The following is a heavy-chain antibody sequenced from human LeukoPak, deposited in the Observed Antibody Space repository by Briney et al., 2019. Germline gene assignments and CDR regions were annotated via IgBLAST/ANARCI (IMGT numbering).Heavy chain of an antibody. CDR3: ARDVAHLWFGETGAFDI. V-gene: IGHV3-66*01. D-gene: IGHD3-10*01. CDR1: GFTVSSNY. J-gene: IGHJ3*02. Sequence: PGGSLRLSCAASGFTVSSNYMSWVRQAPGKGLEWVSVIYSGGSTYYADSVKGRFTISRDNSKNTLYLQMNSLRAEDTAVYYCARDVAHLWFGETGAFDIWGQGTMVTVSS. CDR2: IYSGGST.